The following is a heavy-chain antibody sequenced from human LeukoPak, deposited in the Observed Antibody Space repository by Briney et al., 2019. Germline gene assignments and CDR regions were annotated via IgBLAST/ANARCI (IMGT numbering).Heavy chain of an antibody. CDR1: GFTFSSYW. CDR3: ARDNRYGYYFDY. J-gene: IGHJ4*02. CDR2: IKQDESEK. Sequence: PGGSLRLSCAVSGFTFSSYWMSWVRQAPGKGLEWVAIIKQDESEKYYVDSVKGRFTISRDNAKNSLYLQMNSLRAEDTAVYYCARDNRYGYYFDYWGQGTLVTVSS. D-gene: IGHD1-14*01. V-gene: IGHV3-7*01.